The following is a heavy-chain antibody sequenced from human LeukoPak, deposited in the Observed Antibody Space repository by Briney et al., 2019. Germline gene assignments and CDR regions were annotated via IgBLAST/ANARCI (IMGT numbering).Heavy chain of an antibody. J-gene: IGHJ6*02. CDR3: ARVNGEGSSWYDPYDYYYGMDV. D-gene: IGHD6-13*01. V-gene: IGHV4-4*07. CDR1: GGSISSYY. CDR2: IYTSGST. Sequence: SETLSLTCTVSGGSISSYYWSWIRQPAGKGLEWIGRIYTSGSTNYNPSLKSRVTMSVDTSKNQFSLKLSSVTAVDTAVYYCARVNGEGSSWYDPYDYYYGMDVWGQGTTVTVSS.